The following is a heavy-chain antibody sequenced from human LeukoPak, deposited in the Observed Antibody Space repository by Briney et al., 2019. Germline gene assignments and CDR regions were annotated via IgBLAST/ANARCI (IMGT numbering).Heavy chain of an antibody. J-gene: IGHJ5*02. V-gene: IGHV4-34*01. Sequence: SETLSLTCAVYGGSFRGYYWSWIRQPPGKGLEWIGEINHSGSTNYNPSLKSRVTISVDTSKNQFSLKLSSVTAADTAVYYCARTSGYSSGWYSPWGQGTLVTVSS. CDR3: ARTSGYSSGWYSP. CDR1: GGSFRGYY. CDR2: INHSGST. D-gene: IGHD6-19*01.